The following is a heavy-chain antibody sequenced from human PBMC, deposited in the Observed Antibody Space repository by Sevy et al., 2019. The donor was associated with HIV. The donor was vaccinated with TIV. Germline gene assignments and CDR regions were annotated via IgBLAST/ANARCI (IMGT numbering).Heavy chain of an antibody. D-gene: IGHD3-22*01. CDR3: ARGNTMIVVAAGAFDI. J-gene: IGHJ3*02. CDR2: ISSSSSYI. Sequence: GGSLRLSCAASGFTFSSYSMNWVRQAPGKGLEWVSSISSSSSYIYYADSVKGRFTISRDNAKNSLYLQMNSVRAEDTAVYYWARGNTMIVVAAGAFDIWGQGTMVTVSS. CDR1: GFTFSSYS. V-gene: IGHV3-21*01.